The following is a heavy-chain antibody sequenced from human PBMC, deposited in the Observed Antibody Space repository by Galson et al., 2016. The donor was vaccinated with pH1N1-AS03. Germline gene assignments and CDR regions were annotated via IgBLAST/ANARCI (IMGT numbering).Heavy chain of an antibody. CDR2: ISPYNGNT. D-gene: IGHD2-15*01. CDR1: GYTFPNFG. CDR3: ARAAPFDP. J-gene: IGHJ5*02. Sequence: SVKVSCKASGYTFPNFGMSWVRQAPGQGLEWMGWISPYNGNTQYAQRLEGRVTMTTDTSTNTAYLELRSLTYDGTAVYYCARAAPFDPWGHGTLVIVSS. V-gene: IGHV1-18*04.